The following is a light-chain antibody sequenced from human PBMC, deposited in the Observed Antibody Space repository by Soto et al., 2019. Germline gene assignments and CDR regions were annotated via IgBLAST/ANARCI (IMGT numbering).Light chain of an antibody. J-gene: IGKJ4*01. V-gene: IGKV2D-29*01. Sequence: DIVMTQTPLSLSVTPGQPASISCTSTQSLLHSDGKTYFYWYLQKPGRPPQILIYEVSNRFPGVPDRFSGIGSGTDFTLRISRVEAEDVGTYYCMQSGQAPLTFGGGTKVEIK. CDR1: QSLLHSDGKTY. CDR2: EVS. CDR3: MQSGQAPLT.